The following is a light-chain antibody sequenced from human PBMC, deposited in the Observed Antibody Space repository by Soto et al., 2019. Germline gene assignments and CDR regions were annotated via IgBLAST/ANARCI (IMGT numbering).Light chain of an antibody. CDR1: ESVNRVY. CDR2: GAS. J-gene: IGKJ3*01. Sequence: EIVLSQTPDTLSLSPGERDTLSCRASESVNRVYLAWYQHKPGQAPRLLIFGASERATGIPDRFSGSGSGTDFTLTISRLEPEDFAVYYCQQYVTPPFTFGPGTNVDI. CDR3: QQYVTPPFT. V-gene: IGKV3-20*01.